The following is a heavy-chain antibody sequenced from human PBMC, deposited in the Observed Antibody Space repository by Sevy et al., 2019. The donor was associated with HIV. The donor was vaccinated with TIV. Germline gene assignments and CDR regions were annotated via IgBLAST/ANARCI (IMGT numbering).Heavy chain of an antibody. Sequence: GGSLRLSCAASGFTVSGNYMSWVRQAPGKGLEWVSGIFSGGNTHFADSVKGRFTISRDNSKNTLSLQMNSLSAEDTAVYYCARAVEDYSDSSARDWYFDLRGRGTLVTVSS. J-gene: IGHJ2*01. D-gene: IGHD3-22*01. CDR3: ARAVEDYSDSSARDWYFDL. V-gene: IGHV3-66*01. CDR1: GFTVSGNY. CDR2: IFSGGNT.